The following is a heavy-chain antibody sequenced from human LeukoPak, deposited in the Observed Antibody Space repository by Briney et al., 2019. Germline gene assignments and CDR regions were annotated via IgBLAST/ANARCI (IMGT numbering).Heavy chain of an antibody. CDR2: IYTSGST. CDR1: GGSISSGSYC. CDR3: AREELRAYTMVREIAFDY. Sequence: SETLSLTCTVSGGSISSGSYCWSWIRQPAGKGLEWIGHIYTSGSTNYNPSLKSRVTISVDTSKNQFSLKLSSVTAADTAVYYCAREELRAYTMVREIAFDYWGQGTLVTVSS. J-gene: IGHJ4*02. D-gene: IGHD3-10*01. V-gene: IGHV4-61*09.